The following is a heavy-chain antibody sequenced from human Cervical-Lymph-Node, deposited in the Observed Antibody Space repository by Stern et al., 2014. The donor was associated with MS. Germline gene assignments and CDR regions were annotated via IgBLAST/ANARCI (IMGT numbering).Heavy chain of an antibody. Sequence: QVQLMQSGAEVKKPGASVKIFCKASGYIFTDYYVHWVRQAPEQGLEWMGLVNSGFGSTIYAGNFQGRVTVTRDASTSTVNMELTGLRSDDTAVYYCVRGRGRYDDRREPSPNAFDIWGQGTMVTVSS. CDR1: GYIFTDYY. V-gene: IGHV1-46*01. D-gene: IGHD1-26*01. J-gene: IGHJ3*02. CDR2: VNSGFGST. CDR3: VRGRGRYDDRREPSPNAFDI.